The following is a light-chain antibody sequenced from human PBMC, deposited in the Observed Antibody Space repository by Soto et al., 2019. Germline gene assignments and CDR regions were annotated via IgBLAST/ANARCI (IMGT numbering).Light chain of an antibody. CDR2: AAS. Sequence: EILMTQSPATLSVSPGERATLSCRASQSVFSNLAWYQQKPGRAPRLLIYAASTRATGIPARFSGSGSGTAFTLTISSLQSEDFAVYYCHQYNNWPLTFAGGTKVEI. CDR3: HQYNNWPLT. V-gene: IGKV3-15*01. CDR1: QSVFSN. J-gene: IGKJ4*01.